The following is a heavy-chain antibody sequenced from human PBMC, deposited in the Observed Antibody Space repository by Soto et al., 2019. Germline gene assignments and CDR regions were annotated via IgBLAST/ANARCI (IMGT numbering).Heavy chain of an antibody. V-gene: IGHV4-39*01. Sequence: KPSETLSLTCTVSGGSISSSSYCWGWIRQPPGKGLEWIGSIYYSGSTYYNPSLKSRVTISVDTSKNQFSLKLSSVTAADTAVYYCARRSGSYLRTTSAFDYWGQGTLVTVSS. J-gene: IGHJ4*02. CDR3: ARRSGSYLRTTSAFDY. D-gene: IGHD1-26*01. CDR1: GGSISSSSYC. CDR2: IYYSGST.